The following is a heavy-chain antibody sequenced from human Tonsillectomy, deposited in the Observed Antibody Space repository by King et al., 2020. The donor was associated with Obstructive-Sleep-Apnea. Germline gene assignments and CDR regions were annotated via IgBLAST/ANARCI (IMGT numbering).Heavy chain of an antibody. CDR3: ARMLRFLEWANYFDY. D-gene: IGHD3-3*01. CDR1: GFSLSTSGMC. V-gene: IGHV2-70*15. Sequence: LTLKESGPALVKPTQTLTLTCTFSGFSLSTSGMCVSWIRQPPGKALEWLARIDWDDDKYYSTSLKTRLTISKDTSKNQVVLTMTNMDPVDTATYYCARMLRFLEWANYFDYWGQGTLLTVSS. CDR2: IDWDDDK. J-gene: IGHJ4*02.